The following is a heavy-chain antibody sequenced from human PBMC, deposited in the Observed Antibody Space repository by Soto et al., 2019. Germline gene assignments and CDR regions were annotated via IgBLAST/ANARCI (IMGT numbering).Heavy chain of an antibody. D-gene: IGHD1-1*01. CDR3: AHSQLGPRDF. J-gene: IGHJ4*02. Sequence: QITLKESGPTLVRPTQTLTLTCTFSGFSLSTSGVAVAWIRPPPGEALEWLALISWDDDKRYNPSLKSRLTITKDTSNDQVVLAMTHMDPLDTATYFCAHSQLGPRDFWGQGILVTVSA. V-gene: IGHV2-5*02. CDR2: ISWDDDK. CDR1: GFSLSTSGVA.